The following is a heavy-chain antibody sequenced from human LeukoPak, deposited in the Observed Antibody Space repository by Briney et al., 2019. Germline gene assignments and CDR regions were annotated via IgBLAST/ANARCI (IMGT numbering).Heavy chain of an antibody. J-gene: IGHJ1*01. Sequence: GESLRISCKGSGYSFTSYWISWVRQMPGKDLEWMGRIDPSDSYTNYSPSFQGHVTISADKSISTAYLQWSSLKASDTAMYYCAGAGIAVAGNAEYFQHWGQGTLVTVSS. CDR3: AGAGIAVAGNAEYFQH. CDR1: GYSFTSYW. V-gene: IGHV5-10-1*01. D-gene: IGHD6-19*01. CDR2: IDPSDSYT.